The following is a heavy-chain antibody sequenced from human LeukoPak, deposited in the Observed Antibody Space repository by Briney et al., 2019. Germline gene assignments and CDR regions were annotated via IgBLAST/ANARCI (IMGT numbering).Heavy chain of an antibody. J-gene: IGHJ4*02. CDR3: ARGGGNIVVVPGAIAFDF. CDR2: ISAYNGNT. CDR1: GYTFSTYG. D-gene: IGHD2-2*02. Sequence: ASVKVSCKASGYTFSTYGITWVRQALGQGLEWMGWISAYNGNTNYAQKIQGRVTMTTDISTRTAYMELRSLRSDDTAVYYCARGGGNIVVVPGAIAFDFWGQGTLVTVSS. V-gene: IGHV1-18*01.